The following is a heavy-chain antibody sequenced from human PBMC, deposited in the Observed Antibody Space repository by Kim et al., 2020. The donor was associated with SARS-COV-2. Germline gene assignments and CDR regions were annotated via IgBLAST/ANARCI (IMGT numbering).Heavy chain of an antibody. CDR1: GFKFSQYT. J-gene: IGHJ6*02. D-gene: IGHD4-17*01. CDR3: SRARLGDYGLWYYGLDV. V-gene: IGHV3-21*06. Sequence: GGSLRLSCAASGFKFSQYTMDWVRQAPGKGLEWVSSISTSSSYIYYADSLKGRFTTSRDNGRNLLYLEMNSLRADDTAVYYCSRARLGDYGLWYYGLDVWSQGTTVTVSS. CDR2: ISTSSSYI.